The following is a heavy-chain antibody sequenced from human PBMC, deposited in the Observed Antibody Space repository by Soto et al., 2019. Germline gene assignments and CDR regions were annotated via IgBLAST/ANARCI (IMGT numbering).Heavy chain of an antibody. CDR1: GGSFSGYY. CDR3: ARGRAVLLWFGDPNWFDP. J-gene: IGHJ5*02. D-gene: IGHD3-10*01. Sequence: PSETLSLTCAVYGGSFSGYYWSWIRQPPGKGLEWIGEINHSGSTNYNPSLKSRVTISVDTSKNQFSLKLSSVTAADTAVYYCARGRAVLLWFGDPNWFDPWGQGTLVTVS. V-gene: IGHV4-34*01. CDR2: INHSGST.